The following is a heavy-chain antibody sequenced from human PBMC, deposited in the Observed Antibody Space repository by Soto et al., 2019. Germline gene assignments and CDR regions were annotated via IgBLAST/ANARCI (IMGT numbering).Heavy chain of an antibody. Sequence: QLQLQESGPGLVKPSETLSLTCTVSGGSISSSSYYWGWIRQPPGKGLEWIGSIYYSGSTYYNPSLKSRVTISVDTSKNQFSLKLSSVTAADTAVYYCASLGWGGDYGSHLFDYWGQGTLVTVSS. V-gene: IGHV4-39*01. CDR3: ASLGWGGDYGSHLFDY. CDR1: GGSISSSSYY. J-gene: IGHJ4*02. CDR2: IYYSGST. D-gene: IGHD4-17*01.